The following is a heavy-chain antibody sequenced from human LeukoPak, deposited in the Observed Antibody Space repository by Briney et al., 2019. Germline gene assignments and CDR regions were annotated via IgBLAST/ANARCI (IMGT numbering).Heavy chain of an antibody. V-gene: IGHV3-7*01. D-gene: IGHD6-13*01. Sequence: PGGSLRLSCAASGFTFSGYWMTWVRQAPGKGLEWVANVNQDGNNKNYVESVKGRFTISRDNAKNSLYLQMNSLRAEDTAVYYCARDLLKAPGTQGYWGQGTLVTVSS. J-gene: IGHJ4*02. CDR2: VNQDGNNK. CDR1: GFTFSGYW. CDR3: ARDLLKAPGTQGY.